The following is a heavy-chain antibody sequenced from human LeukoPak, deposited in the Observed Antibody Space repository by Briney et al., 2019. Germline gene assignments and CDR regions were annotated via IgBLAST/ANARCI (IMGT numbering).Heavy chain of an antibody. J-gene: IGHJ4*02. Sequence: SQTLSLTCAVSGGSISSGGYSWSWIRQPPGKGLEWIGYIYHSGSTNYNPSLKSRVTISVDTSKNQFSLKLSSVTAADTAVYYCARGSGGYNSTFDYWGQGTLVTVSS. D-gene: IGHD5-24*01. CDR1: GGSISSGGYS. CDR2: IYHSGST. V-gene: IGHV4-30-2*01. CDR3: ARGSGGYNSTFDY.